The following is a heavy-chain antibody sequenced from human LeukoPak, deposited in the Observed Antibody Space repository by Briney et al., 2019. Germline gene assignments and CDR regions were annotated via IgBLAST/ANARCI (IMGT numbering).Heavy chain of an antibody. CDR1: EFTFSSYE. D-gene: IGHD3-22*01. CDR3: ARLDYYDSTSSDY. CDR2: ISSSGSTI. J-gene: IGHJ4*02. V-gene: IGHV3-48*03. Sequence: GGSLRLSCAASEFTFSSYEMNWVRQAPGKGLEWVSYISSSGSTIYYADSVKGRFTISRDNAKNSLYLQMNSLRAEDTAVYYCARLDYYDSTSSDYWGQGTLVTVSS.